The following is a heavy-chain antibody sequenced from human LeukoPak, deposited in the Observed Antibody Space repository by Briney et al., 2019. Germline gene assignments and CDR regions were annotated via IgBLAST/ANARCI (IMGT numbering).Heavy chain of an antibody. CDR3: ARDPLSSSSFDL. J-gene: IGHJ4*02. CDR2: ITSAGDR. V-gene: IGHV3-13*01. Sequence: GGSLRLSCAASGFTFSTYDMHWVRQATGKGLEWVSTITSAGDRYYPGSVKGRFTISRENAKNSLYLQMDSLRAGDTAVYYCARDPLSSSSFDLWGQGTLVTVSS. CDR1: GFTFSTYD. D-gene: IGHD6-13*01.